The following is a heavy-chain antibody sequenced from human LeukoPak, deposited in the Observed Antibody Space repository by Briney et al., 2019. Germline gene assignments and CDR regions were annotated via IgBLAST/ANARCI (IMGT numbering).Heavy chain of an antibody. CDR1: GYTFTSYD. J-gene: IGHJ6*03. CDR3: ARGRLQGFWSGYSSHYYYYMDV. Sequence: ASVKVSCKASGYTFTSYDINWVRQATGQGLEWMGWMNPNGGNTGYAQKFQGRVTMTRNTPISTAYMELSSLRSEDTAVYYCARGRLQGFWSGYSSHYYYYMDVWGKGTTVTVSS. CDR2: MNPNGGNT. V-gene: IGHV1-8*01. D-gene: IGHD3-3*01.